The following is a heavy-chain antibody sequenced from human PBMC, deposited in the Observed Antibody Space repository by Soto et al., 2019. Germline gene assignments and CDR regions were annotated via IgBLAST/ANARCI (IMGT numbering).Heavy chain of an antibody. V-gene: IGHV3-30*03. Sequence: PGGSLRLSCAASGFTFSSFGMHWVRQAPGKGLEWVAVISYDGSNKYYADSVKGRFTISRDNSKNTLYLQMNSLRAEDTAVYYCAREGGYSYGGYYFDYWGQGTLVTVSS. J-gene: IGHJ4*02. CDR1: GFTFSSFG. CDR3: AREGGYSYGGYYFDY. D-gene: IGHD5-18*01. CDR2: ISYDGSNK.